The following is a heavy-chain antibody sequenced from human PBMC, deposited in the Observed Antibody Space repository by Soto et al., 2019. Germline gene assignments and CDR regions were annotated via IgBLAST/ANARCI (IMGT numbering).Heavy chain of an antibody. J-gene: IGHJ6*02. CDR2: ISWDGGST. CDR3: AKDLIAAPGEGMDV. V-gene: IGHV3-43*01. D-gene: IGHD6-13*01. CDR1: GFTFDDYT. Sequence: GGSLRLSCAASGFTFDDYTMHWVRQAPGKGLEWVSLISWDGGSTYYADSVKGRFTISRDNSKNSLYLQMNSLRTEDTALYYCAKDLIAAPGEGMDVWGQGTTVTVSS.